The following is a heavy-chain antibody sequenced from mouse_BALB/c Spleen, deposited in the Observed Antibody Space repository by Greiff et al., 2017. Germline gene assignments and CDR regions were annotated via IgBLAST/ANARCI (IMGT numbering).Heavy chain of an antibody. J-gene: IGHJ4*01. CDR2: IRNKANGYTT. CDR1: GFTFTDYY. D-gene: IGHD2-1*01. V-gene: IGHV7-3*02. Sequence: DVHLVESGGGLVQPGGSLRLSCATSGFTFTDYYMSWVRQPPGKALEWLGFIRNKANGYTTEYSASVKGRFTISRDNSQSILYLQMNTLRAEDSATYYCARVYYGYAMDYWGQGTSVTVSS. CDR3: ARVYYGYAMDY.